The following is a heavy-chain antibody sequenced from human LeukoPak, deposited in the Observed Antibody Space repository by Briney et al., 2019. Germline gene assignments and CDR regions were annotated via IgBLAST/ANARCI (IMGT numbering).Heavy chain of an antibody. V-gene: IGHV3-23*01. Sequence: GGSLRLSCAASGFTFSSYAMSWVRQAPGKGLEWVSAISGSGGSTYYADSVKGRFTISRDNSKNTLYLQMNSLRAEDTAVYYDVNDPDFCFRWPGYFFDYWGQGTLVTVSS. CDR2: ISGSGGST. CDR3: VNDPDFCFRWPGYFFDY. J-gene: IGHJ4*02. CDR1: GFTFSSYA. D-gene: IGHD3-3*01.